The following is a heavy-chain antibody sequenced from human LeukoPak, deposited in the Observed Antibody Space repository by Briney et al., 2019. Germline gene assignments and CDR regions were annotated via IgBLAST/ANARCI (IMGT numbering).Heavy chain of an antibody. CDR2: INSDGSST. Sequence: PGGSLRLSCAASGFTFSSYWMHWVRQAPGKGLVWVSRINSDGSSTSYAGSVKGRFTISRDNAKNTLYLQMNSLRAEDTAVYYCARDAGSYYYYYMDVWGKGTTVTVSS. CDR1: GFTFSSYW. V-gene: IGHV3-74*01. D-gene: IGHD3-10*01. J-gene: IGHJ6*03. CDR3: ARDAGSYYYYYMDV.